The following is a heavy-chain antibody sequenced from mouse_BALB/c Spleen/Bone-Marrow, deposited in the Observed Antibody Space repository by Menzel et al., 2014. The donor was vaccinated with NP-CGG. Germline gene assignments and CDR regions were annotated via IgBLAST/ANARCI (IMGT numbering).Heavy chain of an antibody. D-gene: IGHD2-10*02. J-gene: IGHJ2*01. V-gene: IGHV1S81*02. Sequence: LVESGAELVKPGASVKLSCKASGYTFTSYYMYWVKQRPGQGLEWIGEINPSNGGTNFNEKFKSKATLTVDKSSSTAYMQLSSLTSEDSAVYYCTRRSLYGTPDYWGQGTTLTVSS. CDR2: INPSNGGT. CDR1: GYTFTSYY. CDR3: TRRSLYGTPDY.